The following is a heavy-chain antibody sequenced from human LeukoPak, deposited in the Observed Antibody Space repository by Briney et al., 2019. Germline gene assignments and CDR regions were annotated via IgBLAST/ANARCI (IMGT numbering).Heavy chain of an antibody. V-gene: IGHV3-30*02. D-gene: IGHD3-10*01. J-gene: IGHJ3*02. Sequence: GGSLRLSCAASGFTFSSYGMHWVRQAPGKGLEWVAFIRYDGSNKYYADSVKGRFTISRDNSKSTLYLQMNSLRAEDTAVYYCAKDTRVGFGESYAFDIWGQGTMVTVSS. CDR2: IRYDGSNK. CDR3: AKDTRVGFGESYAFDI. CDR1: GFTFSSYG.